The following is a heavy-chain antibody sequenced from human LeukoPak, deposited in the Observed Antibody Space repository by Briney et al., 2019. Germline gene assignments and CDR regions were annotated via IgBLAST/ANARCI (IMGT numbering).Heavy chain of an antibody. D-gene: IGHD1-1*01. CDR3: ARSERRLDISHYYYPMDV. J-gene: IGHJ6*01. CDR2: INPNSGGT. Sequence: ASVKVSCKASGYTFTGYHLHWVRQAPGQGLEWMGWINPNSGGTNYPQKFQDRVTMTRDTSTTTAYMDLTRLKSEDTAVYYCARSERRLDISHYYYPMDVWGQGTTVTVSS. V-gene: IGHV1-2*02. CDR1: GYTFTGYH.